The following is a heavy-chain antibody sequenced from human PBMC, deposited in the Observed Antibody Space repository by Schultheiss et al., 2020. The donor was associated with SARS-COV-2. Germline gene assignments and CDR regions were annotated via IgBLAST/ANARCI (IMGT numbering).Heavy chain of an antibody. CDR3: ARGPGWSGYFDY. Sequence: SETLSLTCAVYGGSFSGYYWSWIRQPPGKGLEWIGYIYYSGSTNYNPSLKSRVTISVDTSKNQFSLKLSSVTAADTAVYYCARGPGWSGYFDYWGQGTLVTVSS. J-gene: IGHJ4*02. V-gene: IGHV4-59*12. CDR2: IYYSGST. CDR1: GGSFSGYY. D-gene: IGHD3-3*01.